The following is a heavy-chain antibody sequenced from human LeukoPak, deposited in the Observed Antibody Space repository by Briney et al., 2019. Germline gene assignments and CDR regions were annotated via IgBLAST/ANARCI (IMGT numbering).Heavy chain of an antibody. CDR2: IYHSGST. CDR3: ARLYCSSTSCYRWDAFDI. J-gene: IGHJ3*02. V-gene: IGHV4-38-2*01. Sequence: SETLSLTCAVSGYSISSGYYWGWIRQPPGKGLEWIGGIYHSGSTYYNPSLKSRVTISVVTSKNQFSLKLSSVTAADTAVYYCARLYCSSTSCYRWDAFDIWGQGTMVTVSS. D-gene: IGHD2-2*01. CDR1: GYSISSGYY.